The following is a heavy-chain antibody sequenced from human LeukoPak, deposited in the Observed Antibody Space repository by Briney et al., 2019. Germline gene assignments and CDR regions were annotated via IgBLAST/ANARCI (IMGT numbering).Heavy chain of an antibody. V-gene: IGHV3-43D*03. J-gene: IGHJ4*02. Sequence: GSLRLSCAASGFIFDDYAMHWVRQAPGKGLEWVSLISGDGDSTYYADSVKDRFTISRDNSKNSLYLQMHSLRAEDTAFYYCAKDVCINMTCYTDFWGQGTLVTVSS. CDR2: ISGDGDST. CDR3: AKDVCINMTCYTDF. D-gene: IGHD3-22*01. CDR1: GFIFDDYA.